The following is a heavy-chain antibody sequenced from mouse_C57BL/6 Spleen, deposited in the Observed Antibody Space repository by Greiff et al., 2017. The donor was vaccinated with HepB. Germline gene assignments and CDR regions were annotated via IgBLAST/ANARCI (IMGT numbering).Heavy chain of an antibody. V-gene: IGHV1-64*01. CDR1: GYTFTSYW. CDR2: IHPNSGST. D-gene: IGHD1-1*01. J-gene: IGHJ1*03. CDR3: AIYYGSNYWYFDV. Sequence: QVQLQQPGAELVKPGASVKLSCKASGYTFTSYWMHWVKQRPGQGLEWIGMIHPNSGSTNYNEKFKSKATLTVDKSSSTAYMQLSSLTSEDSAVYYCAIYYGSNYWYFDVWGTGTTVTVSS.